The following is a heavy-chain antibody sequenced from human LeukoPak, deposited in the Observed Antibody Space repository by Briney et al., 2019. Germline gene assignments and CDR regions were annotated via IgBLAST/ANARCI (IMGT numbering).Heavy chain of an antibody. D-gene: IGHD5-12*01. J-gene: IGHJ4*02. Sequence: PSETLSLTCTVSGGSISSSSYYWGWIRQPPGKGLEWIGSIYHSGSTNYNPSLKSRVTISVDTSQNQFSLKLSSVTAADTAVYYCARDGYSGSDALWGQGTLVTVSS. CDR1: GGSISSSSYY. CDR3: ARDGYSGSDAL. V-gene: IGHV4-39*07. CDR2: IYHSGST.